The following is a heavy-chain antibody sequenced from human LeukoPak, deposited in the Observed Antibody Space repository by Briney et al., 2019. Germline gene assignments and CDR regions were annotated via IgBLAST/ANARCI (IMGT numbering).Heavy chain of an antibody. CDR3: ARASVLLSADY. V-gene: IGHV4-59*01. D-gene: IGHD3-16*01. CDR1: GGSISTYY. Sequence: SETLSLTCTVSGGSISTYYWSWIRQPPGKGLEWIGYIYYSGSTSYNPSLKSRVTISVDTSKNQFSLNLTSVTAADTAVYYCARASVLLSADYWGQGTLVTVSS. CDR2: IYYSGST. J-gene: IGHJ4*02.